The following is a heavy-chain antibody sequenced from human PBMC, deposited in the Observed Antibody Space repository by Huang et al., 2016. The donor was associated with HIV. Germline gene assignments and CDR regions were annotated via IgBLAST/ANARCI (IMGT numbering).Heavy chain of an antibody. V-gene: IGHV7-4-1*02. CDR2: INANTANP. D-gene: IGHD6-25*01. Sequence: QVQLVHSGSELQKPGASVQVSCKASGYPLTNYALNGVRQAPGQGLEWMGRINANTANPTYAQGLTGRLVFSLDTAVSTAYLQISGLEAEDTAMYYCARGFSSGPNSDYWGQGTLVTVSS. CDR1: GYPLTNYA. CDR3: ARGFSSGPNSDY. J-gene: IGHJ4*02.